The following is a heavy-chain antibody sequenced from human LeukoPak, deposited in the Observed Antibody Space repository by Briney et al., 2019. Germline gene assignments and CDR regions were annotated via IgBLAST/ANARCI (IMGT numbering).Heavy chain of an antibody. J-gene: IGHJ2*01. V-gene: IGHV3-48*01. D-gene: IGHD3-9*01. CDR2: ISSSSSTI. CDR3: ARVVGTAHQAQYYDILTGQPAWYFDL. Sequence: GGSLRLSCAASGFTFSSYSMNWVRQAPGKGLEWVSYISSSSSTIYYADSVKGRFTISRDNAKNSLYLQMNSLRAEDTAVYYCARVVGTAHQAQYYDILTGQPAWYFDLWGRGTLVTVSS. CDR1: GFTFSSYS.